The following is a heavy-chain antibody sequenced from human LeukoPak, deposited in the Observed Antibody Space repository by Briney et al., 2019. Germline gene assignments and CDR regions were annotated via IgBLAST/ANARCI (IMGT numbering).Heavy chain of an antibody. J-gene: IGHJ4*02. V-gene: IGHV1-2*02. CDR1: GYTFTGYY. Sequence: ASVKVSCKASGYTFTGYYMHWVRQAPGQGLEWMGWINPNSGGTNYAQKFQGRVTMTRDTSIRTAYMELSRLRSDDTAVYYCARAADPFGPYFDYWGQGTLVTVSS. CDR3: ARAADPFGPYFDY. D-gene: IGHD3-10*01. CDR2: INPNSGGT.